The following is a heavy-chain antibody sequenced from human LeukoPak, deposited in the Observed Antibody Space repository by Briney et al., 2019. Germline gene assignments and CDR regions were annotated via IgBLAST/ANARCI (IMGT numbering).Heavy chain of an antibody. CDR1: GFTFSSYA. J-gene: IGHJ4*02. Sequence: GGSLRLSCAASGFTFSSYAMNWVRQAPGKGLEWVSFISGSGGSTYHVDSVKGRFTISRDNSKNTLYLQMNSLRAEDTAVYYCAKTPYVDIRMVTFDCWGQGALVTVSS. D-gene: IGHD5-18*01. CDR3: AKTPYVDIRMVTFDC. V-gene: IGHV3-23*01. CDR2: ISGSGGST.